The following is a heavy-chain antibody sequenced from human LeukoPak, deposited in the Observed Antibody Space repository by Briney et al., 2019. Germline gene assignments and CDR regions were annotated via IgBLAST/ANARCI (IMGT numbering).Heavy chain of an antibody. J-gene: IGHJ3*02. Sequence: ASVTVSCKASGYTFTSYDINWVRQAPGQGVEGMGWMNPNSDNTDYAQTFQGRVTINRNRSINTAYMEVSSLTSEDTAVYYCTRHGGRDYYDSSEDAFDIWGQGTMVTVSS. V-gene: IGHV1-8*01. D-gene: IGHD3-22*01. CDR2: MNPNSDNT. CDR1: GYTFTSYD. CDR3: TRHGGRDYYDSSEDAFDI.